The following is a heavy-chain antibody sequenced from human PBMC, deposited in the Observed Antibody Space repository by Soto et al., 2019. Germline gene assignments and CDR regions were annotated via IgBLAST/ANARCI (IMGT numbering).Heavy chain of an antibody. J-gene: IGHJ3*02. CDR3: ARGGYCSGGSCYSRDAFDI. D-gene: IGHD2-15*01. Sequence: SETLSLTCTVSGGSISGGGYYWSWIRQHPGKGLEWIGYIYYSGSTYYNPSLKSRVTISVDTSKNQFSLKLSSVTAADTAVYYCARGGYCSGGSCYSRDAFDIWGQGTMVTVSS. CDR2: IYYSGST. V-gene: IGHV4-31*03. CDR1: GGSISGGGYY.